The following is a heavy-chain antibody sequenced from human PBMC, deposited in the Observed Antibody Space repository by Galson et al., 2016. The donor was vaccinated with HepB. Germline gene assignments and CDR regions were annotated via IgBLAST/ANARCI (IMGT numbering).Heavy chain of an antibody. CDR2: IYYSGVT. V-gene: IGHV4-61*01. CDR3: ARCGARDYYGSSGPYFDT. Sequence: SETLSLTCIVSGGSVQSGSYYWSWVRQPPGRGLEWIGYIYYSGVTNYSPSLESRITISIDTSKNQFSLKLRSLTAADTAVYYCARCGARDYYGSSGPYFDTWGQGTLVTVSS. D-gene: IGHD3-22*01. J-gene: IGHJ5*02. CDR1: GGSVQSGSYY.